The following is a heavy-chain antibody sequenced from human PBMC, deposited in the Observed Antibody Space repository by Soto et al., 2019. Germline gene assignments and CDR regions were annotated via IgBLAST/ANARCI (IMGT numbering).Heavy chain of an antibody. V-gene: IGHV1-2*02. CDR2: INPNSGGT. CDR1: GYTFTGYY. J-gene: IGHJ5*02. Sequence: ASVKVSCKASGYTFTGYYMHWVRQAPGQGLEWMGWINPNSGGTNYAQKFQGRVTMTRDTSISTAYMELSRLRSDDTAVYYCARTYYYDSSGYYDWFDPWGQGTLVTVS. CDR3: ARTYYYDSSGYYDWFDP. D-gene: IGHD3-22*01.